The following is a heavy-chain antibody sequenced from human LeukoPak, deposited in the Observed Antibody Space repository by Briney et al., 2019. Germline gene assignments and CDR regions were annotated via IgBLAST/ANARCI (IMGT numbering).Heavy chain of an antibody. Sequence: SETLSLTCTVSGGSIGTNHYNWGWIRQPPGKGLEWIGSIFYSGTTYHNPSLKNRVSISVDTSRRQLSLQLTSVTAADTAVYYCARPSYIGYCSRSTCNREAFDVWGQGTVVTVS. D-gene: IGHD2-2*01. CDR2: IFYSGTT. V-gene: IGHV4-39*01. CDR1: GGSIGTNHYN. CDR3: ARPSYIGYCSRSTCNREAFDV. J-gene: IGHJ3*01.